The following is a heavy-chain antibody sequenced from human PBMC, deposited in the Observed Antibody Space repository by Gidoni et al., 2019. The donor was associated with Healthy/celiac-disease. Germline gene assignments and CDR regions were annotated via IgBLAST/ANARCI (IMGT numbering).Heavy chain of an antibody. V-gene: IGHV4-59*01. CDR2: IYYSGST. D-gene: IGHD6-13*01. Sequence: QVQLQESGPGLVKPSEPLSLTCTVSGGSISSYYWSWIRQPPGKGLEWIGYIYYSGSTNYNPSLKSRVTISVDTSKNQFSLKLSSVTAADTAVYYCARFHSSSWSFDYWGQGTLVTVSS. CDR1: GGSISSYY. J-gene: IGHJ4*02. CDR3: ARFHSSSWSFDY.